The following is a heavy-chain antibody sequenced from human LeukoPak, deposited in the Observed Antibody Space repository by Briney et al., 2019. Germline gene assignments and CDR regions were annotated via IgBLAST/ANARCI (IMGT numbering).Heavy chain of an antibody. CDR3: AATNYGILTGYQKDH. CDR1: GGTFSSYA. CDR2: IIPIFGTA. Sequence: SVKVSCKASGGTFSSYAISWVRQAPGQGLEWMGGIIPIFGTASYAQKFQGRVTITADESTSTAYMELRSLRSEDTAVHYCAATNYGILTGYQKDHWGQGTLVTVSS. D-gene: IGHD3-9*01. J-gene: IGHJ4*02. V-gene: IGHV1-69*13.